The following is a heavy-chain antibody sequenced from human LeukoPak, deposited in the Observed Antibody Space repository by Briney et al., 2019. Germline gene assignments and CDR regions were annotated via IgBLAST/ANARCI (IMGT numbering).Heavy chain of an antibody. Sequence: GASVKVSCKASGYTFTDYYMHWVRQAPGQGLEWMGWINPNSGGTNYAQKFQGRVTMTRDTSISTAYMELSRLTSDDTAVYYCATSRWLYNWFDPWGQGTLVTVSS. V-gene: IGHV1-2*02. CDR2: INPNSGGT. CDR1: GYTFTDYY. J-gene: IGHJ5*02. CDR3: ATSRWLYNWFDP. D-gene: IGHD4-23*01.